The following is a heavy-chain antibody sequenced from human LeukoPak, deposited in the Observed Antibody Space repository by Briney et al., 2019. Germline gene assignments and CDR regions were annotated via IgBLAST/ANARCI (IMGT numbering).Heavy chain of an antibody. J-gene: IGHJ4*02. V-gene: IGHV3-15*01. CDR2: IKSKTDGGTT. CDR1: GFTFSNAW. D-gene: IGHD5-24*01. Sequence: GGSLRLSCAASGFTFSNAWMSWVRQAPGKGLEWVGRIKSKTDGGTTDYAAPVKGRFTISRDDSKNTLYLQMNSLKTEDTAVYYCTTLVMATIEGGFGYWGQGTLVTVSS. CDR3: TTLVMATIEGGFGY.